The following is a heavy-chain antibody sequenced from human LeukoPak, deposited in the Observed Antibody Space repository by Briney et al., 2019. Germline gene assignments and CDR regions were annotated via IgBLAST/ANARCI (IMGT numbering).Heavy chain of an antibody. Sequence: FTFSRDNAKNSLYLQMNSLRAEDTAVYYCARYRPKTMVRGVIIIYFDYWGQGTLVTVSS. CDR3: ARYRPKTMVRGVIIIYFDY. D-gene: IGHD3-10*01. J-gene: IGHJ4*02. V-gene: IGHV3-11*06.